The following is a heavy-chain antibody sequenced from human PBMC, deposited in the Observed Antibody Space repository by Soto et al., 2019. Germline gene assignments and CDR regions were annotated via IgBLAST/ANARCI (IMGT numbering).Heavy chain of an antibody. CDR2: INHSGST. J-gene: IGHJ4*02. V-gene: IGHV4-34*01. D-gene: IGHD5-12*01. CDR3: ARGGGYDSFDF. CDR1: GGSFSGYY. Sequence: PSETLSLTCAVYGGSFSGYYWSWIRQPPGTGLEWIGEINHSGSTNYNPSLTSRVTMSVDTTRNQFSLRLSSVTAADKAVYYCARGGGYDSFDFWGQGIQVTVSS.